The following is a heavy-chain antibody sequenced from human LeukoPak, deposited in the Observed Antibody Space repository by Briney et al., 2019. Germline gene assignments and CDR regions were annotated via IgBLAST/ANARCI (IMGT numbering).Heavy chain of an antibody. D-gene: IGHD3-22*01. CDR3: ARGDYDSSGPKDAFDI. V-gene: IGHV4-34*01. J-gene: IGHJ3*02. CDR1: GGSFSDYY. CDR2: INHSGST. Sequence: PSETLSLTCAVYGGSFSDYYWSWIRQPPGKGLEWIGEINHSGSTNYKVSLKSRVTISVDTSKNQFSLKLSSVTPADTAFYYRARGDYDSSGPKDAFDIWGQGTMVTVSS.